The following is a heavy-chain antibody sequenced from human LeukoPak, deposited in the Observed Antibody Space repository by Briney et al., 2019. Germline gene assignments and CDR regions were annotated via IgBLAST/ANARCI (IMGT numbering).Heavy chain of an antibody. J-gene: IGHJ6*04. CDR1: GFTFSSYE. D-gene: IGHD3-10*02. Sequence: PGGSLRLSCAASGFTFSSYEMNWVRQAPGKGLEGVSYISSSGSTIDYADSVKGRFTISRDNAKNSLYLQMNSLRADDTAVYYCAELGITMTGGVRGKGTTGTLSS. CDR3: AELGITMTGGV. V-gene: IGHV3-48*03. CDR2: ISSSGSTI.